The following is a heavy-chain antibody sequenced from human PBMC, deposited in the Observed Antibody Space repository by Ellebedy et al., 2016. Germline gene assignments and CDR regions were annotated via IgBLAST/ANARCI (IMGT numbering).Heavy chain of an antibody. Sequence: GGSLRLSCVASGVTFSNYWMSWVRQAPGKGLEWVANIKQDGSDQYCVDSVKGRFTMSRDNAKNALYLQMNSLAAEDTAVYYCARGAYTGGWYPDYFDFWGQGTLVTVSS. CDR1: GVTFSNYW. J-gene: IGHJ4*02. CDR3: ARGAYTGGWYPDYFDF. V-gene: IGHV3-7*04. CDR2: IKQDGSDQ. D-gene: IGHD6-19*01.